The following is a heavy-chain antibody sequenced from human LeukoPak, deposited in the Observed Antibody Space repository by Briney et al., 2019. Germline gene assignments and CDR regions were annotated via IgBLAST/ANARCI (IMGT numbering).Heavy chain of an antibody. CDR3: AKDNYYYGSGYFDY. CDR2: ISSSSSYT. J-gene: IGHJ4*02. D-gene: IGHD3-10*01. V-gene: IGHV3-21*04. CDR1: GFTFSSYS. Sequence: PGGSLRLSCAASGFTFSSYSMNWVRQAPGKGLEWVSSISSSSSYTYYADSVKGRFTISRDNSKNTLYLQMNSLRAEDTAVYYCAKDNYYYGSGYFDYWGQGTLVTVSS.